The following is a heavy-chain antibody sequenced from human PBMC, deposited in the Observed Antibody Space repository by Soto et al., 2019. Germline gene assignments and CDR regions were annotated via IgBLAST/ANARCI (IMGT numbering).Heavy chain of an antibody. CDR3: ARVSIVGAIDY. Sequence: SETLSLTCTVSGGAISSSSYYWCWIRQPPGKGLEWIGSIYYSGSTYYNPSLKSRVTISVDTSKNQFSLKLSSVTAADTAVYYCARVSIVGAIDYWGQGTLVTVSS. J-gene: IGHJ4*02. V-gene: IGHV4-39*01. CDR1: GGAISSSSYY. D-gene: IGHD1-26*01. CDR2: IYYSGST.